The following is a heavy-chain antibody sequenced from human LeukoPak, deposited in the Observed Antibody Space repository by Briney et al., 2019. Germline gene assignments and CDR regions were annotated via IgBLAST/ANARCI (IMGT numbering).Heavy chain of an antibody. CDR1: GYTFTSYG. V-gene: IGHV1-18*01. Sequence: ASVKVSCKASGYTFTSYGISWVRQAPGQGLEWMGWISAYNGNTNYAQKLQGRVTMTTDTSTSTAYMELRSLRSDDTAVYYCARGGGITMVRGVRGLFDPWGQGTLVTVSS. D-gene: IGHD3-10*01. CDR3: ARGGGITMVRGVRGLFDP. J-gene: IGHJ5*02. CDR2: ISAYNGNT.